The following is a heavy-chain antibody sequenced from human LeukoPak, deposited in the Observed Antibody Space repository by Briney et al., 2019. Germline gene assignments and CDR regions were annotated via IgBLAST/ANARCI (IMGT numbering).Heavy chain of an antibody. CDR3: ARSIVLRYFDWPHY. J-gene: IGHJ4*02. Sequence: PGGSLRLSCAASGFTFSSYAMHWVRQAPGKGLEWVAVISYDGSNKYYADSVKGRFTISRDNSKNTLYLQMNSLRAEDTAVYYCARSIVLRYFDWPHYWGQGTLVTVSS. CDR2: ISYDGSNK. D-gene: IGHD3-9*01. CDR1: GFTFSSYA. V-gene: IGHV3-30*04.